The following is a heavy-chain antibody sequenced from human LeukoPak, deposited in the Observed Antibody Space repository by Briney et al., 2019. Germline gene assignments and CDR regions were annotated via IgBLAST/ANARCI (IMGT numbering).Heavy chain of an antibody. D-gene: IGHD2-2*01. V-gene: IGHV1-69*04. CDR3: ARDSCSSTSCYAGYYYGMDV. Sequence: GASVKVSCKASGGTFSSYAISWVRQAPGQGLEWMGRIIPILGIANYAQKFQGRVTITADKSTSTAYMELSSLRSEDTAVYYCARDSCSSTSCYAGYYYGMDVWGQGTTVTVSS. CDR1: GGTFSSYA. CDR2: IIPILGIA. J-gene: IGHJ6*02.